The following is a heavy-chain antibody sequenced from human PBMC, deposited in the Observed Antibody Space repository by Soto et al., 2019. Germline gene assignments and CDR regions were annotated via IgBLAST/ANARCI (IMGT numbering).Heavy chain of an antibody. CDR2: IIPIFGTA. CDR3: AGEEDRLLDS. V-gene: IGHV1-69*13. D-gene: IGHD4-17*01. Sequence: SVKVSCKASGGTFSSYAISWVRQAPGQGLEWMGGIIPIFGTANYAQKFQGRVTITADESTSTAYMELRSLRSDDTAVYYCAGEEDRLLDSWGQGTPLTVSS. CDR1: GGTFSSYA. J-gene: IGHJ4*02.